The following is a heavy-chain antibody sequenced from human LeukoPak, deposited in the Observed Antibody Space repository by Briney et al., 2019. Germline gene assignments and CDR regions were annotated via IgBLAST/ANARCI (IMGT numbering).Heavy chain of an antibody. D-gene: IGHD3-10*01. Sequence: ASVKVSYKASGYTFTSYAMHWVRQAPGQRLEWMGWINAGNGNTKYSPKFQGRVTIARDTSASTAYMELSSLRSEDTAVYYCARDLEVRGTMDVWGKGTTVTVSS. CDR3: ARDLEVRGTMDV. CDR1: GYTFTSYA. CDR2: INAGNGNT. J-gene: IGHJ6*04. V-gene: IGHV1-3*01.